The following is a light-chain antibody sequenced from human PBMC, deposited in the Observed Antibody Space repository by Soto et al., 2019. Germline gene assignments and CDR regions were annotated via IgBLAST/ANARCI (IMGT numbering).Light chain of an antibody. V-gene: IGKV3-15*01. Sequence: EIVMTQSPATLSVSPGERATLSCRASQSVSSNLAWYQQKPGQAPRLLIYGASTRATGIPARFSGSGSGTEFTLTISSLQSEDFAVYYCQHMGFGQGTKVEIK. CDR1: QSVSSN. J-gene: IGKJ1*01. CDR2: GAS. CDR3: QHMG.